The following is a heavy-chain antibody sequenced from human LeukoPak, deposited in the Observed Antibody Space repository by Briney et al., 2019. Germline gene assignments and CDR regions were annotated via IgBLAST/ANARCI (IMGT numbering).Heavy chain of an antibody. CDR1: GLTFSSSW. Sequence: GGSLRLSCAVSGLTFSSSWMDWVRQAPGKGLEWVASINPDGSKKYSADSVKGRFTISRDNAENSLYLQMNTLRVEDTAMYYCASLDTAKQPLANHWGQGALVTVSS. CDR2: INPDGSKK. J-gene: IGHJ5*02. CDR3: ASLDTAKQPLANH. V-gene: IGHV3-7*03. D-gene: IGHD5-18*01.